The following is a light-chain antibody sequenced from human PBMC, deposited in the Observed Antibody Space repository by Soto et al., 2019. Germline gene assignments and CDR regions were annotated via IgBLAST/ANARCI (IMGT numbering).Light chain of an antibody. V-gene: IGKV3-20*01. CDR3: QQYGALFCT. J-gene: IGKJ2*02. Sequence: EIVLTQSPGTLSLSPGERPTLSCRASQRVDSDYLAWYQQKPGQAPRLLIYGSSSRATDIPDRFSGSGSGTDFTLTIGGLEPEDFAMYYCQQYGALFCTFGQGTKLEIK. CDR2: GSS. CDR1: QRVDSDY.